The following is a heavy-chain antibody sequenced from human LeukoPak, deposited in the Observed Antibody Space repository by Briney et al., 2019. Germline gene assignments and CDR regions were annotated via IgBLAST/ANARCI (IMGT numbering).Heavy chain of an antibody. V-gene: IGHV1-8*01. CDR3: AVVYDILTGYDDPHFDY. CDR2: MNPNSGNT. D-gene: IGHD3-9*01. CDR1: GYTFTSYD. J-gene: IGHJ4*02. Sequence: ASVKVSCKASGYTFTSYDTNWVRQATGQGLEWMGWMNPNSGNTGYAQKFQGGVTMTRNTSISTAYMELSSLRSEDTAVYYCAVVYDILTGYDDPHFDYWGQGTLVTVSS.